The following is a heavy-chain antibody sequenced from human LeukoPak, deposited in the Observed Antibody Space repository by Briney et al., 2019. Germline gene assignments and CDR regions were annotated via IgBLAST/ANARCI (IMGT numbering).Heavy chain of an antibody. Sequence: PGGSLRLSCAASGFTFRSYGMHWVRQAPGKGLEWVAVIWYDGSNKYYVDSVKGRFTISRDNSKNTLYLQMNSLRAEDTAIYYCAREWDSSGYTLFQHWGQGTLVTVSS. CDR3: AREWDSSGYTLFQH. J-gene: IGHJ1*01. CDR2: IWYDGSNK. V-gene: IGHV3-33*01. CDR1: GFTFRSYG. D-gene: IGHD3-22*01.